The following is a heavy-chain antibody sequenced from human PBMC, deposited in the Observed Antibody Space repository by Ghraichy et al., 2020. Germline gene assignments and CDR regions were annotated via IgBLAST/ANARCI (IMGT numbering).Heavy chain of an antibody. J-gene: IGHJ5*02. Sequence: SQTLSLTCTVSGGAIDTYYWGWIRQPPGKGLEWIGYIYRSGTTNYNPSLKSRVTISVDTSNNQFSLKLSSVTAADTAVYYCARETTDWFDPWGQGTLVTVSS. D-gene: IGHD4-11*01. CDR3: ARETTDWFDP. CDR1: GGAIDTYY. CDR2: IYRSGTT. V-gene: IGHV4-4*09.